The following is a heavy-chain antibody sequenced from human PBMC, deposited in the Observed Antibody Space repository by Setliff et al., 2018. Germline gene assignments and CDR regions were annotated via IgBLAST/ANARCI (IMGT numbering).Heavy chain of an antibody. CDR1: GDSISSGSHY. CDR2: IHYRGTT. D-gene: IGHD1-1*01. Sequence: SETLSLTCTVSGDSISSGSHYWGWIRQPPGKGLEWIGRIHYRGTTYSNVSLASRLTISVDTSKNQFSLKLTSVTAADTAVYYCARAGTYRYFDSWGQGTRVTVSS. V-gene: IGHV4-39*01. J-gene: IGHJ4*02. CDR3: ARAGTYRYFDS.